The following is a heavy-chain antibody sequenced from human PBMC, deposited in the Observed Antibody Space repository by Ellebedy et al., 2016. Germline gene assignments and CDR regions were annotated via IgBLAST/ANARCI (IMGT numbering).Heavy chain of an antibody. CDR2: IKQDGIEA. CDR3: ASGAYGDYPAGVDY. V-gene: IGHV3-7*01. J-gene: IGHJ4*02. CDR1: GFMISSYW. Sequence: GESLKISCGASGFMISSYWMSWVRQAPGKGPEWVANIKQDGIEAWYLYSVKGRFTISRDNAKNSLYLQMNGLRGEDTAVYYCASGAYGDYPAGVDYWGQGTLVTVSS. D-gene: IGHD4-17*01.